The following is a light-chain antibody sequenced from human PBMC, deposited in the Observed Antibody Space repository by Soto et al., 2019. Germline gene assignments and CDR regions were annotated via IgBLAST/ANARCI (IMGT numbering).Light chain of an antibody. Sequence: DIQVTQSPSSLSASLGDRVTITCRANQAIGVYLAWFQQQPGKVPKLLIYAASALRSWVPSRFRGSGSGTDFTLTISTLQTEDLATYYCPQYISAPLTFGGGTKVEI. CDR2: AAS. CDR1: QAIGVY. J-gene: IGKJ4*01. CDR3: PQYISAPLT. V-gene: IGKV1-27*01.